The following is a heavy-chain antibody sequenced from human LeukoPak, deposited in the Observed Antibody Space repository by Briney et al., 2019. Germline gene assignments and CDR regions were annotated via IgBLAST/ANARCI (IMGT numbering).Heavy chain of an antibody. CDR2: ISSSGSTI. V-gene: IGHV3-48*03. Sequence: GGSLRLSCAASGFTFSSYEMSWVRQAPGKGLEWVSYISSSGSTIYYADSVKGRFTISRDNAKNSLYLQMNSLRAEDTAVYYCAGVDSSGWYGGFDYWGQGTLVTVSS. D-gene: IGHD6-19*01. CDR3: AGVDSSGWYGGFDY. CDR1: GFTFSSYE. J-gene: IGHJ4*02.